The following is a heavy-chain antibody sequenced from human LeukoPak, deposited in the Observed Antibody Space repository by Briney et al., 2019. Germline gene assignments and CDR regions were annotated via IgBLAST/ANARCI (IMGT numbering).Heavy chain of an antibody. D-gene: IGHD1-26*01. CDR3: ARGIVGATHFVDY. CDR2: IYYSGST. J-gene: IGHJ4*02. V-gene: IGHV4-59*01. Sequence: PSETLSLTCTVSGASISSYYWSWIRQPPGKGLEWIGYIYYSGSTNYNPSLKSRVTISVDTSKNQFSLKLSSVTAADTAVYYCARGIVGATHFVDYWGQGTLVTVSS. CDR1: GASISSYY.